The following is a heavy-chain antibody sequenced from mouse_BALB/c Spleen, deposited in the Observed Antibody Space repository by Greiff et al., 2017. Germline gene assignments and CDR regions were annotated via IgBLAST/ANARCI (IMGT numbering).Heavy chain of an antibody. V-gene: IGHV1-18*01. CDR2: INPNNGGT. J-gene: IGHJ3*01. Sequence: EVKLVESGPELVKPGASVKIPCKASGYTFTDYNMDWVKQSHGKSLEWIGDINPNNGGTIYNQKFKGKATLTVDKSSSTAYMELRSLTSEDTAVYYCARSDYDSYWGQGTLVTVAA. CDR1: GYTFTDYN. D-gene: IGHD2-4*01. CDR3: ARSDYDSY.